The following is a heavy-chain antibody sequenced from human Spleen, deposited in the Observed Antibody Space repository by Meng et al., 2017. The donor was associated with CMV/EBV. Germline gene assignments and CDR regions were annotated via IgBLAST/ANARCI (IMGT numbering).Heavy chain of an antibody. CDR1: FSGYY. Sequence: FSGYYMHWVRQAPGQGLEWLGWINPNTGATNYPQSFQGRVTMTRDTSISTAYMDLSRLTSDDTAVYYCARGSPRGYNWIDGLDWFDPWGPGTLVTVSS. CDR3: ARGSPRGYNWIDGLDWFDP. D-gene: IGHD1-1*01. J-gene: IGHJ5*02. V-gene: IGHV1-2*02. CDR2: INPNTGAT.